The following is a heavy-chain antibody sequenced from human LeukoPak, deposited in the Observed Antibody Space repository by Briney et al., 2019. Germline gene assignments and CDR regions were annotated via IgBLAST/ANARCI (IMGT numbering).Heavy chain of an antibody. CDR2: IYYSGST. J-gene: IGHJ4*02. D-gene: IGHD4-17*01. CDR1: GGSISSSSYY. Sequence: SETLSLTCTVSGGSISSSSYYWGWIRQPPGTGLESIGSIYYSGSTYYNPSLKSRVTISVDTSKNQFSLKLNSVTAADTAVYYCARRTVTTIWHWGQGTLVTVSS. CDR3: ARRTVTTIWH. V-gene: IGHV4-39*01.